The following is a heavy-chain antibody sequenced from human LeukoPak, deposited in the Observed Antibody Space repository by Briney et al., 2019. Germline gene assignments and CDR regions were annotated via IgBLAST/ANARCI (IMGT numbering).Heavy chain of an antibody. J-gene: IGHJ3*02. D-gene: IGHD3-22*01. CDR2: ISSSSSYI. CDR3: ARDLKRRVYYDSSGSDDAFDI. Sequence: GGSLRLSCAASGFTFTSYSMNWVRQAPGKGLEWVSSISSSSSYIYYADSVKGRFTISRDNAKNSLYLQMNSLRAEDTAVYYCARDLKRRVYYDSSGSDDAFDIWGQGTMVTVSS. V-gene: IGHV3-21*01. CDR1: GFTFTSYS.